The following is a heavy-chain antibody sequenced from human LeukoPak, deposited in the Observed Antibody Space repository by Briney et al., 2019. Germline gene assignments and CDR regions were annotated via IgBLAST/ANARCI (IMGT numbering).Heavy chain of an antibody. D-gene: IGHD2-21*02. J-gene: IGHJ5*02. V-gene: IGHV4-4*07. CDR3: ARDLGFVVVTAIPNYFDP. CDR2: IYYSGST. Sequence: SETLSLTCTVSGGSISSYYWSWIRQPAGKGLEWIGSIYYSGSTYYNPSLKSRVTISVDTSKNQFSLKLSSVTAADTAVYYCARDLGFVVVTAIPNYFDPWGQGTLVTVSS. CDR1: GGSISSYY.